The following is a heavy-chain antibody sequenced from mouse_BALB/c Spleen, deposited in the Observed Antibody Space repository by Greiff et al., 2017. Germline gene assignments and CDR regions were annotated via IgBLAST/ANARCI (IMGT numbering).Heavy chain of an antibody. V-gene: IGHV5-9-3*01. CDR3: ARQPYYDYGMDY. CDR2: ISSGGSYT. CDR1: GFTFSSYA. D-gene: IGHD2-4*01. J-gene: IGHJ4*01. Sequence: EVKVEESGGGLVKPGGSLKLSCAASGFTFSSYAMSWVRQTPEKRLEWVATISSGGSYTYYPDSVKGRFTISRDNAKNTLYLQMSSLRSEDTAMYYCARQPYYDYGMDYWGQGTSVTVSS.